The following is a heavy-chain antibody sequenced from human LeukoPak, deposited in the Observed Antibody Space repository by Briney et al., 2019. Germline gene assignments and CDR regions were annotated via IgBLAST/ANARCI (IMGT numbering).Heavy chain of an antibody. V-gene: IGHV3-30*02. J-gene: IGHJ6*03. CDR3: AKEVDYYYYMDV. CDR1: GFTFSSYT. Sequence: PGGSLRLSCAASGFTFSSYTMNWVRQAPGKGLEWVAFIRYDGSNKYYADSVKGRFTISRDNSKNTLYLQMNSLRAEDTAVYYCAKEVDYYYYMDVWGKGTTVTISS. CDR2: IRYDGSNK.